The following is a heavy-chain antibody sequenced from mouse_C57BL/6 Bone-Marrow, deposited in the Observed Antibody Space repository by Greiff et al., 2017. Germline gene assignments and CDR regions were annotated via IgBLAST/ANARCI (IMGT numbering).Heavy chain of an antibody. D-gene: IGHD1-1*01. Sequence: VQLQQPGAELVKPGASVKLSCKASGYTFTSYWMQWVKQRPGQGLEWIGEIDPSDSYTNYNQKFKGKATLTVDTSSSTAYMQLSSLTSEDSAVYYWARSFITTVVATDAMGYWGQGTSVTVSS. CDR2: IDPSDSYT. CDR1: GYTFTSYW. V-gene: IGHV1-50*01. J-gene: IGHJ4*01. CDR3: ARSFITTVVATDAMGY.